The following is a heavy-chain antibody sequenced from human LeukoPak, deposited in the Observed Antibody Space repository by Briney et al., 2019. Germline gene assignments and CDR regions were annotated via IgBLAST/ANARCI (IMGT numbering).Heavy chain of an antibody. CDR3: AKDTSTRWYSSTPLPGDY. D-gene: IGHD6-13*01. CDR2: ITGSGGNT. V-gene: IGHV3-23*01. J-gene: IGHJ4*02. CDR1: GFTFSSYA. Sequence: GGSLRLSCAASGFTFSSYAMSWVRQAPGKGLEWVSGITGSGGNTYYADSVKGRFTISRDNTKNTLYLQMSSLRAEDTAIYYCAKDTSTRWYSSTPLPGDYWGQGTLVTVSS.